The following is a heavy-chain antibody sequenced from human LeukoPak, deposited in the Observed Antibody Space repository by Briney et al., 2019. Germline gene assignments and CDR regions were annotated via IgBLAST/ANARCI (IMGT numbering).Heavy chain of an antibody. D-gene: IGHD2-2*02. CDR1: GFIFTTYW. V-gene: IGHV3-9*01. Sequence: GGSLRLSCAASGFIFTTYWMHWVRQAPGKGLEWVSGISGYSGSIGYADSVKGRFTISRDNAKNSLYLQMNSLRAEDTALYFCAKDYCSSTSCYTDYWGQGTLVTVSS. CDR2: ISGYSGSI. CDR3: AKDYCSSTSCYTDY. J-gene: IGHJ4*02.